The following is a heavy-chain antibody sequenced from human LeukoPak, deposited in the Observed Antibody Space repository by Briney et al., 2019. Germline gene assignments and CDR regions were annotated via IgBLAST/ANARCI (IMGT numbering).Heavy chain of an antibody. CDR2: IYYSGST. CDR1: GGSISSYH. V-gene: IGHV4-59*01. Sequence: SETLSLTCTVSGGSISSYHWSWIRQPPGKGLEWIGYIYYSGSTNYNPSLKSRVTISVDTSKNQFSLKLSSVTAADTAVYYCARARELRYFDWLLWHGAFDIWGQGTMVTVSS. CDR3: ARARELRYFDWLLWHGAFDI. J-gene: IGHJ3*02. D-gene: IGHD3-9*01.